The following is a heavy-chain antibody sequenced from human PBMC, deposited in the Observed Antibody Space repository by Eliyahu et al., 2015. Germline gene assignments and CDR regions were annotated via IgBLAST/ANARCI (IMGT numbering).Heavy chain of an antibody. V-gene: IGHV3-30*03. D-gene: IGHD3-10*01. CDR2: ISYEGGSR. Sequence: GVVQPGGSLRLSCAGSGFIFSHYGMHWVRQAPGKGLEWVAVISYEGGSRFYIESVKGRFTISRDNSKDTLYLQLDHVRVEDSAVYYCASRGGGDADADNPXDYWGQGVQVTVSP. CDR1: GFIFSHYG. J-gene: IGHJ4*02. CDR3: ASRGGGDADADNPXDY.